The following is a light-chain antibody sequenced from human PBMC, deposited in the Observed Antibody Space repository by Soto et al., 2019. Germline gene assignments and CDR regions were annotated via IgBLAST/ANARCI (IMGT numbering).Light chain of an antibody. J-gene: IGLJ3*02. CDR3: AAWDDSLYGWV. V-gene: IGLV1-40*01. CDR1: SSNLGAGYD. CDR2: SNT. Sequence: QSVLTQPPSVSGAPGQRVTISCTGSSSNLGAGYDVQWYQQLPGAAPKLLIHSNTNRPSGVPDRFSGSKSDTSASLAITGLQAEDEAHYYCAAWDDSLYGWVFGGGT.